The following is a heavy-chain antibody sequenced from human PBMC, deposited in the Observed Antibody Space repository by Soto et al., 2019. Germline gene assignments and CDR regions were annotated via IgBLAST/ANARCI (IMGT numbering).Heavy chain of an antibody. Sequence: PSETLSLTCTVSGGSISRSSYYWGWIRQSPGKGLEWIGSIYYSGNTYYNPSLKSRVTISVDTSKNQFSLNLSSVTAADTAVYYCVRHGDGYWSYYFEYWGQGTLVTVSS. CDR2: IYYSGNT. D-gene: IGHD3-22*01. J-gene: IGHJ4*02. CDR3: VRHGDGYWSYYFEY. CDR1: GGSISRSSYY. V-gene: IGHV4-39*01.